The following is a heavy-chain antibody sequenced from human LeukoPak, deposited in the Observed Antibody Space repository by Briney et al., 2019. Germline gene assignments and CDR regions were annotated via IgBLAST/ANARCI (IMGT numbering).Heavy chain of an antibody. V-gene: IGHV3-21*01. CDR2: ISISSSYI. Sequence: GGSLRLSCAASGFTFSSYAMSWARQAPGKGLEWVSSISISSSYIYYADSVKGRFTISRDNAKNSLYLQMYSLRAEDTAVYYCARGPQKNGHSSGYPGYFDYWGQGTLVTVSS. J-gene: IGHJ4*02. CDR1: GFTFSSYA. CDR3: ARGPQKNGHSSGYPGYFDY. D-gene: IGHD3-22*01.